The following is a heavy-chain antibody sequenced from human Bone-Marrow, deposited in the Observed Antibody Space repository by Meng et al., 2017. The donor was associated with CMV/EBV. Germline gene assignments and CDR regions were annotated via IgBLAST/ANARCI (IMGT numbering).Heavy chain of an antibody. Sequence: SVKVSCKASGGSFSSYIISWVRQAPGQRLEWMGRITPILDIVNYAQNFQGRVTITTDESTSTAYMELSSLRSEDTAVYYCARGRGGSGYFDPWGQGTLVTVSS. CDR2: ITPILDIV. V-gene: IGHV1-69*16. CDR3: ARGRGGSGYFDP. J-gene: IGHJ5*02. CDR1: GGSFSSYI. D-gene: IGHD3-22*01.